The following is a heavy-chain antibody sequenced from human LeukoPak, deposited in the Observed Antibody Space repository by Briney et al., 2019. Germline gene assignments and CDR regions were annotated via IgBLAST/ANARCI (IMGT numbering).Heavy chain of an antibody. J-gene: IGHJ4*02. D-gene: IGHD6-13*01. V-gene: IGHV4-30-4*08. Sequence: PSQTLSLTCTVSGGSISSGDYYWSWIRQPPGKGLEWIGEINHSGSTNYNPSLKSRVTISVDTSKNQFSLKLSSVTAADTAVYYCARGRIAAAGTGGHIWGQGTLVTVSS. CDR3: ARGRIAAAGTGGHI. CDR1: GGSISSGDYY. CDR2: INHSGST.